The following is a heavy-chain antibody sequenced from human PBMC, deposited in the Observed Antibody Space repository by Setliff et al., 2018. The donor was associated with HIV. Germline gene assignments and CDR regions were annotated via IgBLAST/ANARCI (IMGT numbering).Heavy chain of an antibody. J-gene: IGHJ4*02. CDR2: INSASGGT. V-gene: IGHV1-2*02. D-gene: IGHD6-25*01. CDR1: GYTFTDYY. Sequence: VASVKVSCKASGYTFTDYYIHWVRQAPGQGLEWMGWINSASGGTNYAQNFQGRVTVTRDTSINTAYVELRRLNSDDTATYFCVTSPGSFTSVDETEAGDYWGQGTLVTVSS. CDR3: VTSPGSFTSVDETEAGDY.